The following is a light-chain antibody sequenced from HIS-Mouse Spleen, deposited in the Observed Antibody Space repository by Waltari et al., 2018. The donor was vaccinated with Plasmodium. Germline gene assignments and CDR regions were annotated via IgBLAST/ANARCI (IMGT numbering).Light chain of an antibody. CDR3: NSRDSSGNHQV. CDR2: GKN. Sequence: SSELTQAPAVSVALGQTVRITCKVDSLRSYTASWYQQKPGQAPVLVIYGKNNRPSGIPDRFSGSSSGNTASLTITGAQAEDEADYYCNSRDSSGNHQVFGGGTKLTVL. J-gene: IGLJ3*02. CDR1: SLRSYT. V-gene: IGLV3-19*01.